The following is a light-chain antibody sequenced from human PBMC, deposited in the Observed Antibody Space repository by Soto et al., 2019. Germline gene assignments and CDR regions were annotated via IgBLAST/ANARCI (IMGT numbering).Light chain of an antibody. Sequence: QSVLTQPASVSGSPGQSITISCSGTSSDIGGYNYVSWYQQHPGKAPKVMIYEVNNRPSGVSNRFSGSKSGNTASLTISGLQAEDEADYYCSYYTSATMFFGTGTKSPS. J-gene: IGLJ1*01. CDR3: SYYTSATMF. V-gene: IGLV2-14*01. CDR2: EVN. CDR1: SSDIGGYNY.